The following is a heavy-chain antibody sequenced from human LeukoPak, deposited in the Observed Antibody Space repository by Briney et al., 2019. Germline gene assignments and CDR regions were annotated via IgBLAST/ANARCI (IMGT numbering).Heavy chain of an antibody. CDR2: INHSGST. CDR1: GGSFSGYY. V-gene: IGHV4-34*01. J-gene: IGHJ5*02. CDR3: ARADEGIAAARRHKNWFDP. D-gene: IGHD6-13*01. Sequence: PSETLSLTCAVYGGSFSGYYWSWIRQPPGKGLEWIGEINHSGSTNYNPSLKSRVTISVDTSKNQFSLKLSSVTAADTAVYYCARADEGIAAARRHKNWFDPWGQGTLVTVSS.